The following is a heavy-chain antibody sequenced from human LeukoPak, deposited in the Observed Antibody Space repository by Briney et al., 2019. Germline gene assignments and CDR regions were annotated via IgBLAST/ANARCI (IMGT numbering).Heavy chain of an antibody. CDR3: ARDLRDYYDSSGYLFDY. J-gene: IGHJ4*02. CDR1: GFTFDDYA. V-gene: IGHV3-43*02. Sequence: PGVSLRLSCAASGFTFDDYAMHWVRQAPGKGLEWVSLISGDGGSTYYADSVRGRFTISRDNAKNKLYLQMNSLRAEDTAVYYCARDLRDYYDSSGYLFDYWGQGTLVTVSS. D-gene: IGHD3-22*01. CDR2: ISGDGGST.